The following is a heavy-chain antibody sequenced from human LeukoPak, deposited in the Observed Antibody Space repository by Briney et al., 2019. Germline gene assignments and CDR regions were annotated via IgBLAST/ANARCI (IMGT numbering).Heavy chain of an antibody. CDR1: AYSISSGYY. CDR2: IYHSGIT. Sequence: SETLSLTCAVSAYSISSGYYWGWIRQPPGKGLEWIASIYHSGITYYSPSLKSRVTISVDASKNHFSLKVSSVTAADSAVYYCARQYTSGSGYYFDYWGQGALVSVSS. V-gene: IGHV4-38-2*01. CDR3: ARQYTSGSGYYFDY. D-gene: IGHD6-25*01. J-gene: IGHJ4*02.